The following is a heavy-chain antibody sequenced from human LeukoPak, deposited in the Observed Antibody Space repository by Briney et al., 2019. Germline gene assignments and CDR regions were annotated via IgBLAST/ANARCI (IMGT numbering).Heavy chain of an antibody. V-gene: IGHV3-64D*06. Sequence: GGSLRLSCLVSGFTFSTYVMHWVRQAPGKGLEYVSAISSNGDNTYYADSVKGRFTISRDNAKNTLYLQMSSLRADDTAVYYCVRGTGYWGQGTLVTVSS. CDR3: VRGTGY. J-gene: IGHJ4*02. CDR2: ISSNGDNT. CDR1: GFTFSTYV.